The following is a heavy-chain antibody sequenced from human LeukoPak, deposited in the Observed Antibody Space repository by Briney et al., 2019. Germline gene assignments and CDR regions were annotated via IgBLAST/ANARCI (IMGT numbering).Heavy chain of an antibody. Sequence: ASVKVSCKASGYSFTSYGISWVRQAPGQGLEWMGWVNGYNGKTNYVQNLQDRVTMTTDTSTSTAYMELGSLRSDDTAVYYCAREYRDYYDSSGNYLDYWGQGTLVTVSS. V-gene: IGHV1-18*01. CDR3: AREYRDYYDSSGNYLDY. CDR1: GYSFTSYG. J-gene: IGHJ4*02. D-gene: IGHD3-22*01. CDR2: VNGYNGKT.